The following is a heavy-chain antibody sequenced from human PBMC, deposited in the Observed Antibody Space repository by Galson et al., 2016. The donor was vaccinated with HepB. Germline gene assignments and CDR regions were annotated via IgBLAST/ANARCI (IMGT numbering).Heavy chain of an antibody. J-gene: IGHJ4*02. CDR1: GFTFSSYA. CDR2: ISGSGGST. V-gene: IGHV3-23*01. Sequence: SLRLSCAASGFTFSSYAMSWVRQAPGKGLEWVSAISGSGGSTYYADSVKGRFTISRDNFKNMLYLQMNSLRAEDTAVYYCAKGLTTVTTEVDYWGQGTLVTVSS. CDR3: AKGLTTVTTEVDY. D-gene: IGHD4-17*01.